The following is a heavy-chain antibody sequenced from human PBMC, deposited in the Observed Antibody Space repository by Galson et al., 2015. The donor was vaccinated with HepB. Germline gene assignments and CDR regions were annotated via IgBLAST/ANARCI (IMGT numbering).Heavy chain of an antibody. CDR1: GYTFTSYG. Sequence: SVKVSCKASGYTFTSYGISWVRQAPGQGLEWMGWISAYNGNTNYAQKLQGRVTMTTDTSTSTAYMELRSLRSDDTAVYYCARGPDDLYQLLFSAFDIWGQGTMVTVSS. V-gene: IGHV1-18*01. J-gene: IGHJ3*02. CDR2: ISAYNGNT. D-gene: IGHD2-2*01. CDR3: ARGPDDLYQLLFSAFDI.